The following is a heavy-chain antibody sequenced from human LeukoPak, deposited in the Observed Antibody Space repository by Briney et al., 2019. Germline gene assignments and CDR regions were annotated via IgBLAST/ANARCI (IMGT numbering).Heavy chain of an antibody. CDR2: IASDGGAK. CDR3: AREATWGEWYFDH. V-gene: IGHV3-30*03. D-gene: IGHD3-3*01. J-gene: IGHJ4*02. CDR1: GFSFSNHG. Sequence: GGSLRLSCVASGFSFSNHGMHGVRPAPGKGLEWVSVIASDGGAKFYADSVKGRFTLSRDNSKNMFFLQMNFLTVEDTAIYYCAREATWGEWYFDHWGQGTPVTVSS.